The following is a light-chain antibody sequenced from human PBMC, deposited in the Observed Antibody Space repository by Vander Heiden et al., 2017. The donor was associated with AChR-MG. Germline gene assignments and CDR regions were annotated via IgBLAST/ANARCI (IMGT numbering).Light chain of an antibody. CDR1: QSISSW. CDR3: QQENSYPWT. Sequence: DIQMTQSPSTLSASVGDRVTITCRASQSISSWLAWYQQKPGKAPKLLIYDASSLESGVPSRFSGSVSGTEFTLTISSLQPDDFATYYCQQENSYPWTFGQGTKVEIK. J-gene: IGKJ1*01. V-gene: IGKV1-5*01. CDR2: DAS.